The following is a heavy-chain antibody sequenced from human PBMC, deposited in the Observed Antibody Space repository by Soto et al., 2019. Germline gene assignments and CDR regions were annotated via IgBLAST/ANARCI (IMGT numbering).Heavy chain of an antibody. D-gene: IGHD3-9*01. CDR1: GYTFTSYD. V-gene: IGHV1-8*01. CDR3: ASLDTYYDILTGAPDAFDI. Sequence: ASVKVSFKASGYTFTSYDINWVRQATGQGLEWMGWMNPNSGNTGYAQKFQGRVTMTRNTSISTAYMELSSLRSEDTAVYYCASLDTYYDILTGAPDAFDIWGQGTMVTVSS. CDR2: MNPNSGNT. J-gene: IGHJ3*02.